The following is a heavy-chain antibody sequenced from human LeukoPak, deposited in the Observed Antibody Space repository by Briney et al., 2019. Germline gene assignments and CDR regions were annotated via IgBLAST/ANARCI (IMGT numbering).Heavy chain of an antibody. Sequence: SETLSLTCAVSGGSISSGGYSWSWIRQPPGKGLEWIGYIYHSGSTYYNPSLKSRVTISVDRSKNQFSLKLSPVTAADTAVYYCARTIVGAVTFDYWGQGTLVTVSS. J-gene: IGHJ4*02. D-gene: IGHD1-26*01. CDR1: GGSISSGGYS. CDR2: IYHSGST. V-gene: IGHV4-30-2*01. CDR3: ARTIVGAVTFDY.